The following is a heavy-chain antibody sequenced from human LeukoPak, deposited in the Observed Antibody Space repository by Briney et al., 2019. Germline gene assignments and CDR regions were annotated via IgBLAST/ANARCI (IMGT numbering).Heavy chain of an antibody. J-gene: IGHJ6*02. V-gene: IGHV1-8*01. Sequence: GASVKVSCKASGYTFTSYDINSVRQATGQGLEWMGWMNPNSGNTGYAQKFQGRVTMTRNTSISTAYMELSSLRSEDTAVYYCARVPYSYYYYYYGMDVWGQGTTVTVSS. CDR3: ARVPYSYYYYYYGMDV. D-gene: IGHD1-26*01. CDR1: GYTFTSYD. CDR2: MNPNSGNT.